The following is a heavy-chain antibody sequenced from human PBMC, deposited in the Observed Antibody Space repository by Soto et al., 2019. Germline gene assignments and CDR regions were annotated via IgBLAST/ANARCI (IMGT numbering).Heavy chain of an antibody. Sequence: PXXTLSLPCTVSGGSINNHYWRWIRQPPGKGLEWLGYVYYNGITNYNPSLKCRVTMSVDTSKSQLSLNMTSLTAADTAIYYCTRANWYSEYWGQGTLVTVSS. CDR3: TRANWYSEY. D-gene: IGHD7-27*01. CDR2: VYYNGIT. V-gene: IGHV4-59*11. J-gene: IGHJ4*02. CDR1: GGSINNHY.